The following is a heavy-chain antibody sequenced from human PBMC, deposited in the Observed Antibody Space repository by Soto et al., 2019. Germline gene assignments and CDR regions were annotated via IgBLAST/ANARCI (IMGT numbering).Heavy chain of an antibody. J-gene: IGHJ4*02. Sequence: EVQLVESGGDSVQPGGSLRLSCAASGFTFSTYWMHWVRQAPGEGLVWVSRIKGDGSSTSSADSVEGRFTISRDNAKNTVYLHMNSLRADDTAVYYCARGAFHNYYVHSWGQGTLVTVSS. D-gene: IGHD3-3*02. V-gene: IGHV3-74*01. CDR2: IKGDGSST. CDR3: ARGAFHNYYVHS. CDR1: GFTFSTYW.